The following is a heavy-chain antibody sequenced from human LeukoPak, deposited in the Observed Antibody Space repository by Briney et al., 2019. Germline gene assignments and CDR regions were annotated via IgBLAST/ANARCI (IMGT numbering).Heavy chain of an antibody. CDR3: ARRSGSFDS. J-gene: IGHJ5*01. D-gene: IGHD1-26*01. CDR2: MTGDGGSI. CDR1: GFTFSTYT. V-gene: IGHV3-64D*09. Sequence: GGSLRLSCSASGFTFSTYTMYWVRQAPGKGLEYVSGMTGDGGSIEYADSVKGRFTISRENSKNTVYLQMSSLRTEDTAVYYCARRSGSFDSWGQGTLVTVS.